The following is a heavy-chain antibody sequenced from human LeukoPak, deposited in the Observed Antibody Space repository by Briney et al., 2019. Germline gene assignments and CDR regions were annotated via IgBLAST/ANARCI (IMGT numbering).Heavy chain of an antibody. CDR3: ARDGSGGSSAALDY. V-gene: IGHV4-59*01. D-gene: IGHD6-6*01. CDR2: IYYSGST. CDR1: GGSISSYY. Sequence: TSETLSLTCTVSGGSISSYYWSWIRQPPGKGLEWIGYIYYSGSTNYNPSLKSRVTISVDTSKNQFSLRLSSVTAADTAVYYCARDGSGGSSAALDYWGQGTLVTVSS. J-gene: IGHJ4*02.